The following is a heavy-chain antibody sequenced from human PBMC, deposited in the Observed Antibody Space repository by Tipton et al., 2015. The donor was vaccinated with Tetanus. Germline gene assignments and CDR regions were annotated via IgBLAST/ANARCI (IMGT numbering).Heavy chain of an antibody. Sequence: QLVQFGAEVKKPGASVKVSCKAAGYTFTGNYLQWVRQAPGQGLEWMGWINPDSGGTNSAQKFQGRVTMTRDTSISTAYMELSRLRSDDTAVYYCATVGAGLRRREGPLDSWGQGTMVTVSS. V-gene: IGHV1-2*02. J-gene: IGHJ3*02. D-gene: IGHD1-1*01. CDR3: ATVGAGLRRREGPLDS. CDR2: INPDSGGT. CDR1: GYTFTGNY.